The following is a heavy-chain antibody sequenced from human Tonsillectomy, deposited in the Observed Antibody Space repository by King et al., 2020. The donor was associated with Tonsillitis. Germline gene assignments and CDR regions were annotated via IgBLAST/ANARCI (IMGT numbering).Heavy chain of an antibody. J-gene: IGHJ4*02. V-gene: IGHV3-23*03. CDR2: IYGGGRTT. D-gene: IGHD3-22*01. CDR1: GFTFSNYA. CDR3: AKASKWGYYDSSASLYYFDY. Sequence: VQLVESGGGLVQPGGSLRLSCAASGFTFSNYAMTWVRQAPGKGLEWVSVIYGGGRTTYYGDSVKGRFTISRDNSKNTLYLQMKSLRADDTAVYYCAKASKWGYYDSSASLYYFDYWGQGTLVTVSS.